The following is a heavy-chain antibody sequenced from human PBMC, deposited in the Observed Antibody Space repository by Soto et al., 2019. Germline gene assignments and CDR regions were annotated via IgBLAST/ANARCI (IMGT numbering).Heavy chain of an antibody. V-gene: IGHV4-39*01. Sequence: SETLSLTCTVSGGSISSSSYYWGWIRQPPGKGLEWIGSIYYSGSTYYNPSLKSRVTISVDTSKNQFSLKLSSVTAADTAVYYCARRESKQQLVRDYYYGMDVWGQGTTVTVSS. CDR2: IYYSGST. CDR3: ARRESKQQLVRDYYYGMDV. D-gene: IGHD6-13*01. CDR1: GGSISSSSYY. J-gene: IGHJ6*02.